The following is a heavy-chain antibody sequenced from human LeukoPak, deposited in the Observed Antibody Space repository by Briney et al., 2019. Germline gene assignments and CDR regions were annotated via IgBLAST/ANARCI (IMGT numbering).Heavy chain of an antibody. D-gene: IGHD6-13*01. CDR2: MSAYNGNT. V-gene: IGHV1-18*01. J-gene: IGHJ4*02. CDR3: ARDHRQQQLVRREFDY. Sequence: GASVKVSCKASGYTFTSYGISWVRQAPGQGLEWMGWMSAYNGNTNYAQKLQGRVTMTTDTSTSTAYMELRRLRSDDTAVYYCARDHRQQQLVRREFDYWGQGTLVTVSS. CDR1: GYTFTSYG.